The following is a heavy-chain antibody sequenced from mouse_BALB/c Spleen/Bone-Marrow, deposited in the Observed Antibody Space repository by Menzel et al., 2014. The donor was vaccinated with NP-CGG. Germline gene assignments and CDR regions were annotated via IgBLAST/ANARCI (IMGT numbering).Heavy chain of an antibody. CDR1: GFSLTSFG. Sequence: QVQLQQSGPGLVQPSQSLSITCAVSGFSLTSFGIHWVRQSPGKGLEWLGVIWSGGSTDYNAAFISRLSISKDNSKSQVFFKMNSLQANDTAIYYCTRNWDDYAMDYWGQGTSVTVSS. D-gene: IGHD4-1*01. CDR2: IWSGGST. J-gene: IGHJ4*01. CDR3: TRNWDDYAMDY. V-gene: IGHV2-2*02.